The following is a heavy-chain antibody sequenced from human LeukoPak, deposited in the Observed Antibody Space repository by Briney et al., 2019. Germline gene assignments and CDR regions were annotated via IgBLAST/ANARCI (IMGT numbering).Heavy chain of an antibody. CDR2: IIPILGIA. CDR3: ATLGYCSGGSCYIDAFDI. D-gene: IGHD2-15*01. V-gene: IGHV1-69*04. Sequence: SVTVSCKASGGTFISYAISWVRQAPGQGLEWMGRIIPILGIANYAQKFQGRVTITADKSTSTAYMELSSLRSEDTAVYYCATLGYCSGGSCYIDAFDIWGQGTMVTVSS. J-gene: IGHJ3*02. CDR1: GGTFISYA.